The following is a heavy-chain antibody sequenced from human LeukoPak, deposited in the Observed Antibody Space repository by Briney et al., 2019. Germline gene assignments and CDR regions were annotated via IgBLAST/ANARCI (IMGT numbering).Heavy chain of an antibody. Sequence: SETLSLTCTVSSDSIITTSCWWGWIRQPPGKGLEWIGSIHYSERTHYNPSLKSRVTLSVDTSRNQLSLKLSSVTAADTAVYYCARQRGLGLWYFDYWGRGTLVTVSS. CDR1: SDSIITTSCW. D-gene: IGHD3-16*01. V-gene: IGHV4-39*01. J-gene: IGHJ4*02. CDR2: IHYSERT. CDR3: ARQRGLGLWYFDY.